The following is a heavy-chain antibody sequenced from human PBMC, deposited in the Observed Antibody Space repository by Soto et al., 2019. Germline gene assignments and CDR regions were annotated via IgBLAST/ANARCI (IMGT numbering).Heavy chain of an antibody. Sequence: PGVSLRLSCAASGFTFSSYSMNWVRQAPGKGLEWVSSISSSSSYIYYADSVKGRFTISRDNAKNSLYLQMNSLRAEDTAVYYCARDYPPSSGTYSYYGMDVSGHGSKVTV. V-gene: IGHV3-21*01. CDR2: ISSSSSYI. J-gene: IGHJ6*02. D-gene: IGHD6-19*01. CDR1: GFTFSSYS. CDR3: ARDYPPSSGTYSYYGMDV.